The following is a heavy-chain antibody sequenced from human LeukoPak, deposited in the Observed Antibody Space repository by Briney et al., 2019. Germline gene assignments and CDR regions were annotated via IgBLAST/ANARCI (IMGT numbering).Heavy chain of an antibody. J-gene: IGHJ4*02. CDR1: GYSFTSYW. Sequence: GESLKISCKGSGYSFTSYWIAWVRQMPGECLEWMGIIYPSDSDTRYSPSFRGHITISADKSTNTAYVQWSSLQASDTAMYYCARYGGNSARFSDYWGQGTLVTVSS. CDR2: IYPSDSDT. CDR3: ARYGGNSARFSDY. D-gene: IGHD4-23*01. V-gene: IGHV5-51*01.